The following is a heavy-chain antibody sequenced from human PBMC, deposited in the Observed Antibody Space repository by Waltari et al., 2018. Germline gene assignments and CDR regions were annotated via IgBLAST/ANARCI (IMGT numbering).Heavy chain of an antibody. CDR2: ISGRGGSK. CDR3: AKGDGWLTYAFDI. V-gene: IGHV3-23*04. Sequence: EVQLVESGGNLVPPGGSLRLSCAASGFIFSSYAMSWVRQAPGKGLGWVSAISGRGGSKYSADSVKGRFTISRDNSKNTLYLQMNSLRAEDTAVYYCAKGDGWLTYAFDIWGQGTMVTVSS. J-gene: IGHJ3*02. CDR1: GFIFSSYA. D-gene: IGHD6-19*01.